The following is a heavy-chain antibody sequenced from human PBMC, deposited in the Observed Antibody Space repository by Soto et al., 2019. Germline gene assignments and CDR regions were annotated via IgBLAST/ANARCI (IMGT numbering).Heavy chain of an antibody. D-gene: IGHD3-10*01. V-gene: IGHV4-39*01. J-gene: IGHJ6*02. CDR1: GGSISSSSYY. CDR2: IFYSGST. CDR3: ARQSEYYYATGRAAPLYGMDV. Sequence: SETLSLTCTVSGGSISSSSYYWGWIRQPPGKGLEWIGSIFYSGSTYYNPSLKSRVTVSVDTTKNQFSLKLSSVTAAYTVMYYCARQSEYYYATGRAAPLYGMDVWGQGTTVTVSS.